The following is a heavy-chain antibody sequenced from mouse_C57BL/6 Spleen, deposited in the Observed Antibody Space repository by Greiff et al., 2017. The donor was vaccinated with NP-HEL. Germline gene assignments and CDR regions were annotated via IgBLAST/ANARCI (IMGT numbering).Heavy chain of an antibody. D-gene: IGHD3-3*01. V-gene: IGHV1-26*01. CDR2: INPNNGGT. CDR1: GYTFTDYY. J-gene: IGHJ4*01. CDR3: ATDNGMDY. Sequence: EVQLHQSGPELVKPGASVKISCKASGYTFTDYYMNWVKQSHGKSLAWIGDINPNNGGTCYNQKFMVKATLTVDKYNSTAYMELRSLTSEDSAGYYCATDNGMDYWGQGTSVTVSS.